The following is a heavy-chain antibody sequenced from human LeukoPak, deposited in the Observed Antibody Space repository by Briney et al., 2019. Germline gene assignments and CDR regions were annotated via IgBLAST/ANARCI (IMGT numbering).Heavy chain of an antibody. CDR2: IYYSGST. Sequence: PSETLSLTCAVYGGSFSGYYWSWIRQPPGKGLEWIGYIYYSGSTNYNPSLKSRVTISVDTSKNQFSLKLSSVTAADTAVYYCARQERRIYYFDYWGQGTLVTVSS. V-gene: IGHV4-59*01. CDR3: ARQERRIYYFDY. J-gene: IGHJ4*02. CDR1: GGSFSGYY. D-gene: IGHD2-15*01.